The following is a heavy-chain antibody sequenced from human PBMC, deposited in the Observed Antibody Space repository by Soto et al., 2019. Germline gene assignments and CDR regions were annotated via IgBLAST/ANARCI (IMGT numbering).Heavy chain of an antibody. CDR3: ARGPGGWRVPAS. CDR1: GGSISSGGYS. V-gene: IGHV4-30-2*01. CDR2: IYHSGST. Sequence: SETLSLTCAVSGGSISSGGYSWSWIRQPPGKGLEWIGYIYHSGSTYYNPSLKSRVTISVDRSKNQFSLKLSSVTAADTAVYYCARGPGGWRVPASWGQGTLVTVSS. J-gene: IGHJ5*02. D-gene: IGHD3-3*01.